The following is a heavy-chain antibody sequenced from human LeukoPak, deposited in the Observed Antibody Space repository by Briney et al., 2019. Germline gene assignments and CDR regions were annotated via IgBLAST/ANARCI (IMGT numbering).Heavy chain of an antibody. CDR3: ARGAADSSGSFDY. CDR1: GFTFSSYG. D-gene: IGHD3-22*01. V-gene: IGHV3-33*01. J-gene: IGHJ4*02. Sequence: GGSLRLSCAASGFTFSSYGMHWVRQAPGKGLEWVAVIWYDGSNKYYADSVKGRFTISRDNSKNTLYLQMNSLRAEDTAVYYCARGAADSSGSFDYWGQGTLVTVSS. CDR2: IWYDGSNK.